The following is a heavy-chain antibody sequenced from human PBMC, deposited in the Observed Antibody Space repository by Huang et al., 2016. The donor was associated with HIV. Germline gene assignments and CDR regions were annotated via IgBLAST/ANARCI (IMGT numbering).Heavy chain of an antibody. Sequence: QLQLQESGPGLVKPSDTLSLNCTISGGSIKSRNYYWGWVRQAPGKGLEWIVDNYDSGSPYYNPYLRSRVSLSVDTSKNQVTLKVNAVLAADTAVYYCARRQGSGYYFYFDYWGRGSPVTVSA. CDR2: NYDSGSP. J-gene: IGHJ4*02. V-gene: IGHV4-39*01. CDR3: ARRQGSGYYFYFDY. D-gene: IGHD3-22*01. CDR1: GGSIKSRNYY.